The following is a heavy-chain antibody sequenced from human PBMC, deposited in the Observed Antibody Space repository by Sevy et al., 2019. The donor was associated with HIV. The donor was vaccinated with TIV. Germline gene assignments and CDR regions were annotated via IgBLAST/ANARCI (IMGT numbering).Heavy chain of an antibody. Sequence: SETLSLTCTVSGGSITSLYWNWIRQPPGKGLEWIADIYYNGHINYNPSLKSRVTLSLDTSKDQFSLRLSSVTAADTAMYYCAGENAWGRGYSWGQGTLVTVSS. CDR3: AGENAWGRGYS. CDR1: GGSITSLY. CDR2: IYYNGHI. V-gene: IGHV4-59*08. D-gene: IGHD1-26*01. J-gene: IGHJ4*02.